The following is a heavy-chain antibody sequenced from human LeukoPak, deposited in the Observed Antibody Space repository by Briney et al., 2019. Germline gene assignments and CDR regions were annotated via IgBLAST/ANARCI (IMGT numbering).Heavy chain of an antibody. D-gene: IGHD3-10*01. V-gene: IGHV3-23*01. CDR3: AKDFGRNLGGPGY. J-gene: IGHJ4*02. Sequence: PGGSLRLSCAASGFTFSTYTMAWVRQAPGGGLEWVSGICGDGYSTYYADPVKGRFAISRDNSKSTLYLQMNSLRAEDTAVYYCAKDFGRNLGGPGYWGRGTRVTVSS. CDR2: ICGDGYST. CDR1: GFTFSTYT.